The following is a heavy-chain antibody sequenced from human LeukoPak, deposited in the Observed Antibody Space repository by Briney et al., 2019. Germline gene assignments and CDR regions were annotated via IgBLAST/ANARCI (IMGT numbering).Heavy chain of an antibody. CDR3: ARDLSWFDP. CDR2: IRTDGNRQ. J-gene: IGHJ5*02. V-gene: IGHV3-30*02. CDR1: GFTFGSFG. Sequence: GSLRLSCAASGFTFGSFGMHWVRQAPGKGLEWVTFIRTDGNRQYYADSVKGRFTVSRDNSENTLYLQMNSLRAEDTAVYYCARDLSWFDPWGQGTLVTVSS. D-gene: IGHD2/OR15-2a*01.